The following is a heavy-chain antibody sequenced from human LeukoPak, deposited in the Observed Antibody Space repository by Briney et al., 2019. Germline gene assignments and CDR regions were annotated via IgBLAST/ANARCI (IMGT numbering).Heavy chain of an antibody. CDR2: ISGSGGST. D-gene: IGHD2-2*01. Sequence: PGGSLRLSCAASGFTFSSYAMSWVRQAPGKGLEWVSAISGSGGSTYYADSVKGRFTISRDNSKNTLYLQMNSLRAEDTAVYYCAKIPLYCSSTSCSSVSPPRSYDSSGYYLSSLYFDYWGQGTLVTVSS. V-gene: IGHV3-23*01. CDR1: GFTFSSYA. CDR3: AKIPLYCSSTSCSSVSPPRSYDSSGYYLSSLYFDY. J-gene: IGHJ4*02.